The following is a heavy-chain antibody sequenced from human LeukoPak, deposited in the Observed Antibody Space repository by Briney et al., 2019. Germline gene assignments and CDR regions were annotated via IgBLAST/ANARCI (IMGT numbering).Heavy chain of an antibody. CDR1: GFSFSRNA. V-gene: IGHV3-23*05. D-gene: IGHD2-21*01. CDR3: ATRDTMVVIS. Sequence: RGALRLSCVASGFSFSRNAMNWLRQPPGKGRERVSGPCVSNTDTSYADSVKGRFTISRDNSQNTVSLVMNNLRAEDTAIYYCATRDTMVVISWGQGTLVTVSS. CDR2: PCVSNTDT. J-gene: IGHJ4*02.